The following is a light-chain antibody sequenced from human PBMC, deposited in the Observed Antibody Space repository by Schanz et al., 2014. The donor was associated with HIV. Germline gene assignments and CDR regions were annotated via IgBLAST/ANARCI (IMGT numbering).Light chain of an antibody. CDR3: SSYAGRNNLV. J-gene: IGLJ3*02. V-gene: IGLV2-8*01. CDR2: EVS. CDR1: SSDPGGYKF. Sequence: QSALTQFPSASGSPGQSVTISCTGTSSDPGGYKFVSWYQQHPGKAPKLMIYEVSKRPSGVPDRFSGSKSGNTASLTVSGLQAEDEADYYCSSYAGRNNLVFGGGTKLTVL.